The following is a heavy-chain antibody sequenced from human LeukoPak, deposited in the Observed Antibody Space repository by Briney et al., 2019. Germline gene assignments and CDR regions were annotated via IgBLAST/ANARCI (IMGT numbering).Heavy chain of an antibody. CDR1: GYTFTGYY. J-gene: IGHJ6*03. CDR3: ARGYYDFWSGSYYYYMDA. Sequence: ASVKVSCKASGYTFTGYYMHWVRQAPGQGLEWMGWINPNSGGTNYAQKFQGRVTMTRDTSISTAYMELSRLRSDDTAVYYCARGYYDFWSGSYYYYMDAWGKGTTVTVSS. D-gene: IGHD3-3*01. CDR2: INPNSGGT. V-gene: IGHV1-2*02.